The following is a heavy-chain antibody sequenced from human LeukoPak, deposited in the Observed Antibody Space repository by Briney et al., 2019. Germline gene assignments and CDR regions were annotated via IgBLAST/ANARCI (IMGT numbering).Heavy chain of an antibody. CDR2: LIPIYGSA. J-gene: IGHJ3*02. D-gene: IGHD3-22*01. CDR3: AGFFYDNSGDAFDI. Sequence: SVKVSCQASGGSFTFTSHAISWVRQAPGQGLEWMGGLIPIYGSANYAQKFQGRVTITSDESTRTVYMELSSLRPEDSAVYYCAGFFYDNSGDAFDIWGQGTMVTVSS. CDR1: GGSFTFTSHA. V-gene: IGHV1-69*01.